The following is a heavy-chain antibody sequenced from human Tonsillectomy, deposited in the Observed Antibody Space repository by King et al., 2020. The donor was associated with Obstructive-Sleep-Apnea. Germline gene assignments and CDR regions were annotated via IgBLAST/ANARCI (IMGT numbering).Heavy chain of an antibody. Sequence: VQLQESGPGLVKPSETLSLTCTVSGGSISSYYWSWIRPPPGKGLEWIGYIYYSGSTNYNPSLKSRVTISVDTSKNQFSLKLSSVTAADTAVYYCARMRSGHIVVVTANDAFDIWGQGTMVTVSS. CDR1: GGSISSYY. CDR2: IYYSGST. CDR3: ARMRSGHIVVVTANDAFDI. J-gene: IGHJ3*02. V-gene: IGHV4-59*01. D-gene: IGHD2-21*02.